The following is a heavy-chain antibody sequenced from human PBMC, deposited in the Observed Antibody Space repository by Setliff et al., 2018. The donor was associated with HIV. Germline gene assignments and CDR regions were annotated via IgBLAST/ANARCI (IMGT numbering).Heavy chain of an antibody. V-gene: IGHV4-34*01. CDR2: INHSGST. J-gene: IGHJ4*02. Sequence: KSSETLSLTCAVYGGSFSGYYWSWIRQPPGKGLEWIGEINHSGSTNYNPSLKSRVTISVDTSKNQFSLKLSSVTASDTAVYYCAREGHCSGGSCYSVDYWGQGTLVTVSS. D-gene: IGHD2-15*01. CDR3: AREGHCSGGSCYSVDY. CDR1: GGSFSGYY.